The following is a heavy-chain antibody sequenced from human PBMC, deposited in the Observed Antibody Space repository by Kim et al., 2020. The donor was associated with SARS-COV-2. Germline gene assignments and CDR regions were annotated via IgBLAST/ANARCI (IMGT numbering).Heavy chain of an antibody. Sequence: NKYYADSVKGRFTISRDNSKNTLYLQMNSLRAEDTAVYYCAKETTYYFDYWGQGTLVTVSS. D-gene: IGHD4-17*01. J-gene: IGHJ4*02. V-gene: IGHV3-30*02. CDR2: NK. CDR3: AKETTYYFDY.